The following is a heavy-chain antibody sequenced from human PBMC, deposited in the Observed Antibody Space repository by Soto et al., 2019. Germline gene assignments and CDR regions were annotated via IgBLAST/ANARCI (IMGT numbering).Heavy chain of an antibody. CDR2: IYSGGST. J-gene: IGHJ5*02. CDR1: GFTVSSNY. V-gene: IGHV3-53*01. D-gene: IGHD4-17*01. CDR3: ARVATVTLPGGWFDP. Sequence: GGSLRLSCAASGFTVSSNYMSWVRQAPGKGLEWVSVIYSGGSTYYADSVKGRFTISRDNSKNTLYLQMNSLRAEDTAVYYCARVATVTLPGGWFDPWGQGTLVTVS.